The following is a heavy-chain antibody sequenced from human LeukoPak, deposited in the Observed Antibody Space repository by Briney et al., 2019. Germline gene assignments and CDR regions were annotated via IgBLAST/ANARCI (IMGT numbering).Heavy chain of an antibody. D-gene: IGHD6-13*01. CDR1: GLTFSSYG. CDR2: ISYDGSNK. Sequence: GGSLRLSCAASGLTFSSYGMHWVRQAPGKGLEWVAVISYDGSNKYYADSVKGRFTISRDNSKNTLYLQMNSLRAEDTAVYYCAKDQGGAAAGTPGPTDYWGQGTLVTVSS. CDR3: AKDQGGAAAGTPGPTDY. V-gene: IGHV3-30*18. J-gene: IGHJ4*02.